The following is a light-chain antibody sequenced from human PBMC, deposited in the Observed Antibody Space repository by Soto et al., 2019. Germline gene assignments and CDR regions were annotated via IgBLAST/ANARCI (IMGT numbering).Light chain of an antibody. CDR3: CSYAGTSTFYYV. CDR2: EGS. J-gene: IGLJ1*01. V-gene: IGLV2-23*03. Sequence: SVLTQPASVHRSPGQSITISCTGTSSDVGSYNLVSWYQQHPGKAPKLMIYEGSKRPSGVSNRFSGSKSGNTASLTISGLQAEDEADSYCCSYAGTSTFYYVFGTGTKVTV. CDR1: SSDVGSYNL.